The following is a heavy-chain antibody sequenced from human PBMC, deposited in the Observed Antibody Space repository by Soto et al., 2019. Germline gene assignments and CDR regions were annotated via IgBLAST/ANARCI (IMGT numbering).Heavy chain of an antibody. V-gene: IGHV4-39*01. CDR2: SGTT. J-gene: IGHJ4*02. Sequence: QLQLQESGPGLVKPSETLSLTCTVSGGSISSSNYYWTWIRQPPGEGLEWIGSGTTYNPSLRSRVIISVDASKNQFSLKLNSVNAADTAVYHCATYGGGTGRFDFWGQGTLVTVSS. CDR1: GGSISSSNYY. CDR3: ATYGGGTGRFDF. D-gene: IGHD4-17*01.